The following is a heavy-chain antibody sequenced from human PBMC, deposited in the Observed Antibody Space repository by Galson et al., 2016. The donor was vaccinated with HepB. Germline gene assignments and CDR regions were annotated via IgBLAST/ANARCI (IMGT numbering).Heavy chain of an antibody. D-gene: IGHD2-2*02. CDR3: ARGRTTSCNSAFDI. CDR2: ISGSGAST. V-gene: IGHV3-23*01. Sequence: SLRLSCAASGFTFSSYAMSWVRQAPGKGLEWVSVISGSGASTYYADSVKGRFTISRDNSKNTLYLQVNSLRVEDTAIYYCARGRTTSCNSAFDIWGQETMVTVSS. J-gene: IGHJ3*02. CDR1: GFTFSSYA.